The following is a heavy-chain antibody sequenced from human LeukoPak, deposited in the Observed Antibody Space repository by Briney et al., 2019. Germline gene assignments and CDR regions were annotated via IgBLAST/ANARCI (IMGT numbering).Heavy chain of an antibody. CDR3: AREGGLVRKGN. V-gene: IGHV4-39*07. CDR2: IYYSGST. CDR1: GGSISSSSYY. D-gene: IGHD1-26*01. Sequence: SETLSLTCTVSGGSISSSSYYWGWIRQPPGKGLEWIGSIYYSGSTYYNPSLKSRVTISVDTSKNQFSLKLSSVTAADTAVYYCAREGGLVRKGNWGQGTLVTVSS. J-gene: IGHJ4*02.